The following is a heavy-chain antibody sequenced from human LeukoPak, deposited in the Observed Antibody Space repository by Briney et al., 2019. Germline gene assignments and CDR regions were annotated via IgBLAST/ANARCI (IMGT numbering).Heavy chain of an antibody. CDR3: ARGKVPATLAGAFDI. J-gene: IGHJ3*02. CDR1: GFTVSSNY. Sequence: GSLRLSCAASGFTVSSNYMSWIRQPPGKGLEWIGYIYYSGSTNYNPSVKSRVTISVDTSKSQFSLKLSSVTAADTAVYYCARGKVPATLAGAFDIWGQGTMVTVSS. CDR2: IYYSGST. D-gene: IGHD2-2*01. V-gene: IGHV4-59*02.